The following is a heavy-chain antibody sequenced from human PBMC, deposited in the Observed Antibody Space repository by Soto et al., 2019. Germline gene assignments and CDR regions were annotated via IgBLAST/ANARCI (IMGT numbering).Heavy chain of an antibody. J-gene: IGHJ4*02. CDR2: ISYDGSNK. Sequence: QPGGSLRLSCAASGFTFSSYGMHWVRQAPGKGLEWVAVISYDGSNKYYADSVKGRFTISRDNSKNTLYLQMNSLRAEDTAVYYCAKDPGDYVFGYWGQGTLVTVSS. CDR3: AKDPGDYVFGY. V-gene: IGHV3-30*18. D-gene: IGHD4-17*01. CDR1: GFTFSSYG.